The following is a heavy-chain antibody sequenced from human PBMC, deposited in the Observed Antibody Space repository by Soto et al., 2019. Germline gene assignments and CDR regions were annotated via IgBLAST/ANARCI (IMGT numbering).Heavy chain of an antibody. CDR1: GYSFTTYG. CDR3: ARTSVAQSEDYFDY. Sequence: QVQLMQSRTEVKRPGASVTVSCKTSGYSFTTYGISWVRQAPGQGLEWMGWTSSNNGKTKYAQKFLGRVTMPTDKSTNTVHMELRSLRSGDTAVYYCARTSVAQSEDYFDYWGQGTLVTVSS. D-gene: IGHD5-12*01. J-gene: IGHJ4*02. V-gene: IGHV1-18*01. CDR2: TSSNNGKT.